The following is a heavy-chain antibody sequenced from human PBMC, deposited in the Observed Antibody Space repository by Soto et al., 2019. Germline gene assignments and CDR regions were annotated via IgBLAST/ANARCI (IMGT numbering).Heavy chain of an antibody. CDR2: IKSKTDGGTT. CDR1: GFTFSNAW. V-gene: IGHV3-15*01. J-gene: IGHJ4*02. CDR3: TTDSSSWYLSDFDY. D-gene: IGHD6-13*01. Sequence: PGGSLRLSCAASGFTFSNAWMSWVRQAPGKGLEWVGRIKSKTDGGTTDYAAPVKGRFTISRDDSKNTLYLQMNSLKTEDTAVYYCTTDSSSWYLSDFDYWGQGTLVTVSS.